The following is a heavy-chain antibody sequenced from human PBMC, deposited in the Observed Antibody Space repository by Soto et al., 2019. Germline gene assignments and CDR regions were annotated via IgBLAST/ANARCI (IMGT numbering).Heavy chain of an antibody. V-gene: IGHV4-61*08. CDR2: ISYTGSA. D-gene: IGHD3-16*02. Sequence: SETLSLTCTVSGGSVSSGGNYWSWMRQSPGKGLEWIGHISYTGSANYNPSLKSRVTISVDTSKNQLSLKLSSVTAADTAVYYCARASYDSVWGTFRSYYFKYWGQGTLVTVSS. CDR3: ARASYDSVWGTFRSYYFKY. J-gene: IGHJ4*02. CDR1: GGSVSSGGNY.